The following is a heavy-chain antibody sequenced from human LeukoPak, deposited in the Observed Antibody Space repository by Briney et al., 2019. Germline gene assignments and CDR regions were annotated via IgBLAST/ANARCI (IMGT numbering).Heavy chain of an antibody. Sequence: SQTLSLTCAISGDSLSSNNAACKWGRQSPSRGLEWLGRTYHRSTWYDDYVVSGRSRLTITPDISTNQVSLQLHSVTPEDTAVYYCTTAVPATGGFDYSGQGITVTVPS. V-gene: IGHV6-1*01. D-gene: IGHD2-15*01. J-gene: IGHJ4*02. CDR2: TYHRSTWYD. CDR3: TTAVPATGGFDY. CDR1: GDSLSSNNAA.